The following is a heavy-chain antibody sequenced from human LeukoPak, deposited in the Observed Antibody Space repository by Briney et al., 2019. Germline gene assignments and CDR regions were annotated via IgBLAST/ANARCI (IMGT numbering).Heavy chain of an antibody. V-gene: IGHV4-30-2*01. CDR1: GGSISSGGYS. J-gene: IGHJ4*02. Sequence: SETLSLTCTVSGGSISSGGYSWSWIRQPPGKGLEWIGYIYHSGSTYYNPSLKSRVTISVDRSKNQFSLKLSSVTAADTAVYYCARGPRYSSSWYVLCWGQGTLVTVSS. D-gene: IGHD6-13*01. CDR2: IYHSGST. CDR3: ARGPRYSSSWYVLC.